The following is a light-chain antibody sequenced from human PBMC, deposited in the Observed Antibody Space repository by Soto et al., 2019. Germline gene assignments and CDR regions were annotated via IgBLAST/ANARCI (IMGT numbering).Light chain of an antibody. J-gene: IGKJ5*01. CDR1: QSVTSSY. CDR2: GAS. Sequence: EIVSTQSPGTLSLSPGERATLSCGVSQSVTSSYLAWYQQKPGQAPRLLIYGASSRATGIPDRFSGSGSGTDFTLTISRVEPEDFAVYYCQQYGSSLITFGQGTRLEI. CDR3: QQYGSSLIT. V-gene: IGKV3-20*01.